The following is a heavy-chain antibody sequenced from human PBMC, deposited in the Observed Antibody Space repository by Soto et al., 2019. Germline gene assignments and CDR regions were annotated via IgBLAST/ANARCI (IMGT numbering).Heavy chain of an antibody. J-gene: IGHJ5*02. CDR2: ISLNSAYT. D-gene: IGHD6-13*01. CDR1: GSAFRSST. V-gene: IGHV3-21*01. CDR3: TRDASRDSSARGWFDP. Sequence: GGPLRLSCGVSGSAFRSSTTNWVRKAPGKGLEGFSTISLNSAYTYYTDALRGRFTISRDNAKNSLHLQMNSLRAEDTAVYYCTRDASRDSSARGWFDPWGPGTLVTVSS.